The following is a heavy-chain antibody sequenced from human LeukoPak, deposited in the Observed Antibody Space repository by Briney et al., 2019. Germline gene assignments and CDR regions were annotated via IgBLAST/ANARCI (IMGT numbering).Heavy chain of an antibody. D-gene: IGHD3-10*01. Sequence: GRSLRLSCAASGFTFSNYGLHWVRQAPGKGLEWVAVISNDGSNKYYADSVKGRFTISRDNSKNTLYLQMNSLRAEDTAVYYCARDHYGSGSFYGMDVWGQGTTVTVSS. J-gene: IGHJ6*02. CDR2: ISNDGSNK. CDR3: ARDHYGSGSFYGMDV. CDR1: GFTFSNYG. V-gene: IGHV3-30*19.